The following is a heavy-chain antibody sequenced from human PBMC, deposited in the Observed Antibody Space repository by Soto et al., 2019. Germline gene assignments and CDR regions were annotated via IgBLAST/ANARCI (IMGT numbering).Heavy chain of an antibody. CDR2: IIPYYNTL. CDR3: ARGASRWSPSCFDS. CDR1: EGTFNSYA. Sequence: QAQVVQSGAEVRKPGSSVKLSCKASEGTFNSYAIAWVRQAPRQGLEWMGGIIPYYNTLNYAQKFQDRVTITADDSTNTVHMELSSLRSDDSAAYFCARGASRWSPSCFDSWDQGTLVTVSS. J-gene: IGHJ4*02. D-gene: IGHD6-13*01. V-gene: IGHV1-69*01.